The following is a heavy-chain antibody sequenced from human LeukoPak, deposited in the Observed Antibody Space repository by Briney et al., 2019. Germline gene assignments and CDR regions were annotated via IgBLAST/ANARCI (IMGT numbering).Heavy chain of an antibody. CDR1: GGTFSSYA. D-gene: IGHD4-23*01. CDR2: IIPIFGTA. J-gene: IGHJ6*03. V-gene: IGHV1-69*05. CDR3: ARGGSRSGNLKVVTGYYYYMDV. Sequence: SVKVSCKASGGTFSSYAISWVRQAPGQGLEWMGGIIPIFGTANYAQKFQGRVTITTDESTSTAYMELSSLRSEDTAVYYCARGGSRSGNLKVVTGYYYYMDVWGKGTTVTVSS.